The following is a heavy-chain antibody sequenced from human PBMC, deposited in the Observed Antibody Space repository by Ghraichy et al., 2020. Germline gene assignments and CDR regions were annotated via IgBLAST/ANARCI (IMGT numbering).Heavy chain of an antibody. CDR2: ITSSSRTI. CDR3: ARASSVVRFFYYDAMDV. D-gene: IGHD4-23*01. J-gene: IGHJ6*02. CDR1: GFTFSSFS. Sequence: GGSLRLSCAASGFTFSSFSMNWVRQAPGKGLEWLAYITSSSRTISYADSLKGRFTVSRDNAKNSLFLQMKSLTDEDTAVYYCARASSVVRFFYYDAMDVWGQGTSVTVSS. V-gene: IGHV3-48*02.